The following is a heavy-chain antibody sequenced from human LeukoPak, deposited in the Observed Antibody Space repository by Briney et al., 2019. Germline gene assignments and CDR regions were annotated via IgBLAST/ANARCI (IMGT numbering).Heavy chain of an antibody. D-gene: IGHD2-2*01. V-gene: IGHV3-7*01. CDR2: IKQDGSEK. CDR1: GFTFSSYW. CDR3: ARARTSRYCSSTSCYFDY. J-gene: IGHJ4*02. Sequence: GGSLRLPCAASGFTFSSYWMSWVRQAPGKGLEWVANIKQDGSEKYYVDSVKGRFTISRDNAKNSLYLQMNSLRAEDTAVYYCARARTSRYCSSTSCYFDYWGQGTLVTVSS.